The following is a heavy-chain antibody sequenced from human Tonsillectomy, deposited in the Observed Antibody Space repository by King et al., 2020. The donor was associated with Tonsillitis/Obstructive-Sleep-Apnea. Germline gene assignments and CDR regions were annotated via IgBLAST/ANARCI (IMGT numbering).Heavy chain of an antibody. CDR3: ARGPRRKGMVRGLYYFDY. Sequence: VQLHQWGAGLLKPSETLSLTCAVYGGSFSGYYWSWIRQPPGKGLEWIGEINHSGSTNYNPSLKSRVTISVDTSKNQFSLKLSSVTAADTAVYYCARGPRRKGMVRGLYYFDYWGQGTLVTVSS. CDR1: GGSFSGYY. V-gene: IGHV4-34*01. D-gene: IGHD3-10*01. J-gene: IGHJ4*02. CDR2: INHSGST.